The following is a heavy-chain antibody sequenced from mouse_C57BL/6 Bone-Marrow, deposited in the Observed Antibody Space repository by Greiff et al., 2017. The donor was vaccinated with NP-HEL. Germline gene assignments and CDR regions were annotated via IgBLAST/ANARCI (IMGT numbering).Heavy chain of an antibody. J-gene: IGHJ3*01. V-gene: IGHV5-4*03. CDR3: ARAISTVVAVRLPY. Sequence: EVKLVESGGGLVKPGGSLKLSCAASGFTFSSYAMSWVRQTPEKRLEWVATISDGGSYTYSPDNVKGRFTISRDNAKNNLYLQMSHLKSEDTAMYYCARAISTVVAVRLPYWGQGTLVTVSA. CDR1: GFTFSSYA. D-gene: IGHD1-1*01. CDR2: ISDGGSYT.